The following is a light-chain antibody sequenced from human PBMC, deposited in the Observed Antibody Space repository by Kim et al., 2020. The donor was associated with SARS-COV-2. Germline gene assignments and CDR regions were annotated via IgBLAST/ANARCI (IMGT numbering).Light chain of an antibody. Sequence: SASPGETVTLTCRATESVSTCLAWYQQRPGQAPTRLIYGASTRATGIPARFTGSGSGSQFTLTIRGLQSEDFAVYHCHQYHTWPYSFGRGTKLEI. CDR3: HQYHTWPYS. CDR2: GAS. J-gene: IGKJ2*03. CDR1: ESVSTC. V-gene: IGKV3-15*01.